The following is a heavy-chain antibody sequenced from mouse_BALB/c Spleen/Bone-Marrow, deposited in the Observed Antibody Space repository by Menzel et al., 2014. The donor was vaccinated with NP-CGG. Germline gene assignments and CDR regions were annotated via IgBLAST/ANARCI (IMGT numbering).Heavy chain of an antibody. D-gene: IGHD3-1*01. CDR2: IDPANGNT. Sequence: EVQLQQSGAELVKPGASVKLSCTASGFNIKDTYMHWVKQRPEQGLEWIGRIDPANGNTKYDPKFQGKATITADTSSNTAYLQLSSLTSEDTAVYYCARRAARATGCAYWGQGTLVTVSA. V-gene: IGHV14-3*02. CDR3: ARRAARATGCAY. CDR1: GFNIKDTY. J-gene: IGHJ3*01.